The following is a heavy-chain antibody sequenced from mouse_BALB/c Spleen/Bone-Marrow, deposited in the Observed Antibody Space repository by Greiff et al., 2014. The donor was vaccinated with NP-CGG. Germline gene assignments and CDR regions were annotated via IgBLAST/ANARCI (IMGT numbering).Heavy chain of an antibody. Sequence: QVQLQQSGAELVKPGASVNLSCKASGYTFTSYWVYWVKQRPGQGLEWIGEINPSNGRANYNEKFKNKATLTVDKSTSTAYMQVSSLTSEDSAVYSCARRDFRSWFAYWGQGTLVTVSA. CDR2: INPSNGRA. V-gene: IGHV1S81*02. D-gene: IGHD2-14*01. CDR1: GYTFTSYW. J-gene: IGHJ3*01. CDR3: ARRDFRSWFAY.